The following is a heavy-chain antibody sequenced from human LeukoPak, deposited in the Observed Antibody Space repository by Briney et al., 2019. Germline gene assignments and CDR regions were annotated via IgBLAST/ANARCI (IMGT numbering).Heavy chain of an antibody. Sequence: GESMKISCKGSGYPFGSYWISWVRQMPGKGLEWMGRIDPSDSYTNYSPSFQGHVTFSADKAISTAYLQWTSLKASDTAMYYCARHRPTETPVTMYFYGWYFDLWGRGTLVTVSS. J-gene: IGHJ2*01. CDR2: IDPSDSYT. D-gene: IGHD4-17*01. V-gene: IGHV5-10-1*01. CDR1: GYPFGSYW. CDR3: ARHRPTETPVTMYFYGWYFDL.